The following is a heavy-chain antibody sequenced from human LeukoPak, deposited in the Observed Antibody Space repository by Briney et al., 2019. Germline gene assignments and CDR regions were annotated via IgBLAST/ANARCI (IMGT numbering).Heavy chain of an antibody. CDR2: ISSSGSTI. Sequence: GGSLRLSCAASGFTFSDYYMSWIRQAPGKGLEWVSYISSSGSTIYYADSVKGRFTISRDNAKNSLYLQMNSLRAEDTAVYYCAREPSITIFGVVIPYYCMDVWGKGTTVTVSS. CDR3: AREPSITIFGVVIPYYCMDV. V-gene: IGHV3-11*04. D-gene: IGHD3-3*01. J-gene: IGHJ6*03. CDR1: GFTFSDYY.